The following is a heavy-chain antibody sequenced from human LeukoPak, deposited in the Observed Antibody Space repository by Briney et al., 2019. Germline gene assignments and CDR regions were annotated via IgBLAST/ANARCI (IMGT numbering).Heavy chain of an antibody. Sequence: ASVKVSCKASGYTFTGYYMHWVRQAPGQGLEWMGIINPSGGSTSYAQKFQGRVTMTRDTSTSTVYMELSSLRSEDTAVYYCAREGEVEPVVPYYYYYMDVWGKGTTVTVSS. J-gene: IGHJ6*03. V-gene: IGHV1-46*01. CDR3: AREGEVEPVVPYYYYYMDV. CDR2: INPSGGST. D-gene: IGHD1-14*01. CDR1: GYTFTGYY.